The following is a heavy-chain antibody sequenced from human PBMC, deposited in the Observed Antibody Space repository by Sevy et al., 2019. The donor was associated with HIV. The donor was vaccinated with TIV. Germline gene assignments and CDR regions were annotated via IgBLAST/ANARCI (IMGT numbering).Heavy chain of an antibody. CDR2: IYSGDST. V-gene: IGHV3-53*01. CDR1: GFSVSNSY. D-gene: IGHD3-22*01. Sequence: GSLRLSCAASGFSVSNSYMSWVRQAPGKGLQWVSVIYSGDSTYYTDSVKGRFTISRDNSKNTLYLQMNSLRAEDTAVYYCARLSVYYYDSSGYYTTGDAFDIWGQGTMVTVSS. J-gene: IGHJ3*02. CDR3: ARLSVYYYDSSGYYTTGDAFDI.